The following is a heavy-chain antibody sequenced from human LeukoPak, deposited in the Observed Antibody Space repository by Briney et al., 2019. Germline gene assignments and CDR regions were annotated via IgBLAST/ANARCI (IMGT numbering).Heavy chain of an antibody. CDR2: IYHSGST. J-gene: IGHJ5*02. CDR3: ARHRDRPQIRIAAAGPRRGWFDP. Sequence: SETLSLTCTVSGGSISSSSYYWGWIRQPPGKGLEWIGSIYHSGSTYYNPSLKSRVTISVDTSKNQFSLKLSSVTAADTAVYYCARHRDRPQIRIAAAGPRRGWFDPWGQGTLVTVSS. V-gene: IGHV4-39*01. CDR1: GGSISSSSYY. D-gene: IGHD6-13*01.